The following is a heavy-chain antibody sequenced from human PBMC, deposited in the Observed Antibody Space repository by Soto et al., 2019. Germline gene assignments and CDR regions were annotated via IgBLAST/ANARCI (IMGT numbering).Heavy chain of an antibody. V-gene: IGHV1-18*01. Sequence: QVQLVQSGAEVKKPGASVKVSCKASGYTFTSYAISWVRQAPGQGLEWMGWINVYNGNTKYAQKFQGRVTMTTDTSTITVYMALRSLTSDDTAVYSCGRDGVAVTTGISGYWGQGTLVTVPS. J-gene: IGHJ4*02. D-gene: IGHD4-4*01. CDR1: GYTFTSYA. CDR2: INVYNGNT. CDR3: GRDGVAVTTGISGY.